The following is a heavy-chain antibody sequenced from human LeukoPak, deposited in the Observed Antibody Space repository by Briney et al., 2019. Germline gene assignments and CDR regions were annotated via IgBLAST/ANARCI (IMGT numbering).Heavy chain of an antibody. Sequence: SVKVSCKASGGTFSSYAISWVRQAPGQGLEWMGRIIPIFGTANYAQKFQGRVTITTDESTSTAYMELSSLRSEDTAVYHCASYDSSGYYPHYDYWGQGTLVTVSS. CDR3: ASYDSSGYYPHYDY. CDR1: GGTFSSYA. D-gene: IGHD3-22*01. J-gene: IGHJ4*02. V-gene: IGHV1-69*05. CDR2: IIPIFGTA.